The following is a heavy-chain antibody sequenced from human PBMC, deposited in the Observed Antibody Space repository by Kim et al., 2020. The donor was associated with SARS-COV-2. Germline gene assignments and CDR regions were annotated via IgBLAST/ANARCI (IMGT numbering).Heavy chain of an antibody. D-gene: IGHD6-13*01. V-gene: IGHV4-39*01. CDR3: ARRDGQQLVDY. Sequence: YYNPSLKSRVTISVDTSKNQFSLKLSSVTAADTAVYYCARRDGQQLVDYWGQGTLVTVSS. J-gene: IGHJ4*02.